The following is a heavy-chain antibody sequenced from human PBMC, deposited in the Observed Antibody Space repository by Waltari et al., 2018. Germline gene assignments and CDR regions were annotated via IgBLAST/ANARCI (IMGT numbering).Heavy chain of an antibody. CDR2: IYYSGST. CDR1: GGSISSGGYY. J-gene: IGHJ4*02. Sequence: QVQLQESGPGLVKPSQTLSLTCTVSGGSISSGGYYWSWIRQHPGKGLAWIGYIYYSGSTYYNPSLKSRVTISVDTSKNQFSLKLSSVTAADTAVYYCAGRSRISSYYFDYWGQGTLVTVSS. D-gene: IGHD2-21*01. CDR3: AGRSRISSYYFDY. V-gene: IGHV4-31*03.